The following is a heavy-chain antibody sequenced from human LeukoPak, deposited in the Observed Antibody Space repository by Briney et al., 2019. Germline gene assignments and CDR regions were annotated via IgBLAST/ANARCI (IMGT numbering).Heavy chain of an antibody. CDR1: GGSISSSSYY. J-gene: IGHJ4*02. CDR3: ASIRFLEWFPPLY. CDR2: IYYSGST. D-gene: IGHD3-3*01. V-gene: IGHV4-39*01. Sequence: PSETLSLTCTVSGGSISSSSYYWGCIRQPPGKGLECIGSIYYSGSTYYNPSLKSRVTISVDTSKHQFSLKLSSVTAADTAVYYCASIRFLEWFPPLYWGQGTLVTVSS.